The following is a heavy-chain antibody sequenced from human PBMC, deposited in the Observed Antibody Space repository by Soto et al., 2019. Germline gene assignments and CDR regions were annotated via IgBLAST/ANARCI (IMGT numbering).Heavy chain of an antibody. Sequence: GESLKLPCKGSRYSFTSYWIGWVRQMPGKGLEWMGIIYPGDSDTRYSPSFQGQVTMSADKSISTAYLQWSSLKASDTAMYYCARLAAASRISMIVVAEFDYWGQGTLVTVSS. CDR3: ARLAAASRISMIVVAEFDY. CDR2: IYPGDSDT. D-gene: IGHD3-22*01. V-gene: IGHV5-51*01. J-gene: IGHJ4*02. CDR1: RYSFTSYW.